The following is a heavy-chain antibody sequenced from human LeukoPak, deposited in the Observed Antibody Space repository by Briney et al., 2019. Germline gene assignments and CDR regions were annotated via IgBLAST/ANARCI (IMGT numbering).Heavy chain of an antibody. CDR2: FDPEDGET. D-gene: IGHD6-13*01. V-gene: IGHV1-24*01. CDR1: GYTLTELS. Sequence: ASVKVSCKVSGYTLTELSMHWVRQAPGKGLEWMGGFDPEDGETIYAQKFQGRVTMTEDTSTDTAYMELSSLRSEDTAVYYCAPQGLPGIAAAGAFGYWGQGTLVTVSS. CDR3: APQGLPGIAAAGAFGY. J-gene: IGHJ4*02.